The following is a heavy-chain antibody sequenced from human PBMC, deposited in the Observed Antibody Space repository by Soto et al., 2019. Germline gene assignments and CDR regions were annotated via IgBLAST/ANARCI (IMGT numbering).Heavy chain of an antibody. CDR2: IDPSDSYT. V-gene: IGHV5-10-1*01. J-gene: IGHJ1*01. Sequence: LKISFKVSGYSFTSYWISWVRQMPGKGLEWMGRIDPSDSYTNYSPSFQGHVTISADKSISTAYLQWSSLKASDTAMYYCASADTVTRPLPLQHWGQGTLVTVSS. D-gene: IGHD4-4*01. CDR3: ASADTVTRPLPLQH. CDR1: GYSFTSYW.